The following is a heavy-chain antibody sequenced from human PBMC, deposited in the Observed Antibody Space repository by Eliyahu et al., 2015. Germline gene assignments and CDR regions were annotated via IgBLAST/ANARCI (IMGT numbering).Heavy chain of an antibody. V-gene: IGHV4-39*02. Sequence: QLQVQESGPGLVNPSXTLSLXCTXSGGPXXGXXYFWGWIRQPPGKGLEWIGNIYYTGSTYYNPSLKSRVTLFVDTLKNHFSLKLSSVTAADTAVYYCARLLDSSGWYLDGVDVWGKGTTVTVSS. CDR1: GGPXXGXXYF. D-gene: IGHD6-19*01. CDR3: ARLLDSSGWYLDGVDV. J-gene: IGHJ6*04. CDR2: IYYTGST.